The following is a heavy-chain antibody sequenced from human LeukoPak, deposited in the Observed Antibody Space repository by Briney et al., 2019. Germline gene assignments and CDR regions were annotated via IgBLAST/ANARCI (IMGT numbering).Heavy chain of an antibody. V-gene: IGHV4-30-4*01. J-gene: IGHJ5*02. D-gene: IGHD4-17*01. Sequence: KSSQTLSLTCTVSGGSISSGDYYWSWIRQPPGKGLEWIGYIYYSGSTYYNPSLKSRVTISVDTSKNQFSLKLSSVTAADTAVYYCARVDGYGDYWFDPWGRGTLVTVSS. CDR1: GGSISSGDYY. CDR2: IYYSGST. CDR3: ARVDGYGDYWFDP.